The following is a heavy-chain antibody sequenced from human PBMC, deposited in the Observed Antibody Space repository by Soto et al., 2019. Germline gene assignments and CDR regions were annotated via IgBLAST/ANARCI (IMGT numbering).Heavy chain of an antibody. CDR2: ISAYNGNT. D-gene: IGHD6-13*01. CDR1: GYTFTSYV. J-gene: IGHJ6*03. V-gene: IGHV1-18*01. CDR3: ARGRDSLGIAAAGGDYYYYMDV. Sequence: ASVKLSCKASGYTFTSYVRSWVRQAPGQGLEWMGWISAYNGNTNYAQKLQGRVTMTTDTSTSTAYMELRSLRSDDTAVYYCARGRDSLGIAAAGGDYYYYMDVLG.